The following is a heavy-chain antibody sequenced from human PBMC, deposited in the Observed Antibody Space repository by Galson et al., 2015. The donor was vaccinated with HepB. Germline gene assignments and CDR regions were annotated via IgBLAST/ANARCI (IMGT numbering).Heavy chain of an antibody. CDR3: AMRSQRVMGDYHDPYHFDL. CDR2: IQDYVNSA. J-gene: IGHJ2*01. Sequence: SVKVSCKASGYTLSTYGISWLRQAPGQGLEWIGWIQDYVNSASYAQRFRGRVTMTTDRSTVTAYMELASLTSDDTDMYYCAMRSQRVMGDYHDPYHFDLLGRGTLVTVSS. CDR1: GYTLSTYG. V-gene: IGHV1-18*01. D-gene: IGHD4-11*01.